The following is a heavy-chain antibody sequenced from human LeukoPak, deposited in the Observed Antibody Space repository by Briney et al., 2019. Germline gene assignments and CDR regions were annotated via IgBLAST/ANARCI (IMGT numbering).Heavy chain of an antibody. CDR1: GYTFTGFY. CDR2: INPNSGGT. J-gene: IGHJ3*02. V-gene: IGHV1-2*02. D-gene: IGHD6-19*01. Sequence: SVKVSCKASGYTFTGFYMHWVRQAPGQGLEWVGWINPNSGGTNYAQKFQGRVNMTRHTSISTAYMELSRLRSDDTAVYYCARASHSSGWYGAFDIWGQGTMVTVSS. CDR3: ARASHSSGWYGAFDI.